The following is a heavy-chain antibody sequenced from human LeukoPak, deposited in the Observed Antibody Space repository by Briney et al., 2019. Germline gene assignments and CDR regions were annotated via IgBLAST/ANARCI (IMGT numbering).Heavy chain of an antibody. CDR3: ATGGVGATSPLFIDY. D-gene: IGHD1-26*01. CDR1: GFTFSSYS. V-gene: IGHV3-21*01. Sequence: PGGSLRPSCAASGFTFSSYSMNWVRQAPGKGLEWVSFISSSSSYIYYADSLKGRFTISRDNAKNSLFLQMNSLRAEDTAVYYCATGGVGATSPLFIDYWGQGTLVTVSS. CDR2: ISSSSSYI. J-gene: IGHJ4*02.